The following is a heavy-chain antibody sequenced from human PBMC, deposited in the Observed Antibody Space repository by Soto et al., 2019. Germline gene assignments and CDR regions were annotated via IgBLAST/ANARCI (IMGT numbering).Heavy chain of an antibody. V-gene: IGHV1-8*01. CDR3: ARKSVRDYDFWSGYEYYFDY. CDR2: MNPNSGNT. D-gene: IGHD3-3*01. CDR1: GYTFTSYD. J-gene: IGHJ4*02. Sequence: QVQLVQSGAEVKKPGASVKVSCKASGYTFTSYDINWVRQATGQGLEWMGWMNPNSGNTGYAQKFQGRVTMTRNTSISTAYMELSSLRSEYTAVYYCARKSVRDYDFWSGYEYYFDYWGQGTLVTVSS.